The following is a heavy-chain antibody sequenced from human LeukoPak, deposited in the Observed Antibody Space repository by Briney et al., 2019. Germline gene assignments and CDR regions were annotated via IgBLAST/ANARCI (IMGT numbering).Heavy chain of an antibody. CDR3: ARERYYDSSGSFDY. Sequence: PGGSLRLSCAASGFTFSSYAMHWVRQAPGKGLEYVSAVSSNGGSTYYANSVKGRFTISRDNSKNTLYLQMGSLRAEDMAVYYCARERYYDSSGSFDYWGQVTLVTVSS. CDR1: GFTFSSYA. CDR2: VSSNGGST. J-gene: IGHJ4*02. D-gene: IGHD3-22*01. V-gene: IGHV3-64*01.